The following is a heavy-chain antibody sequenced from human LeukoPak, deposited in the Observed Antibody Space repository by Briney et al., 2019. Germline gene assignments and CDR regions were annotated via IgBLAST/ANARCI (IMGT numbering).Heavy chain of an antibody. CDR2: IYHSGST. J-gene: IGHJ6*03. V-gene: IGHV4-38-2*02. Sequence: SETLSLTCTVSGYSISSGYYWGWIRQPPGKGLEWIGSIYHSGSTYYNPSLKSRVTISVDTSKNQFSLKLSSVTAADTAVYYCARVPFWSGYTLYYYYYYYMDVWGKGTTVTVSS. CDR3: ARVPFWSGYTLYYYYYYYMDV. D-gene: IGHD3-3*01. CDR1: GYSISSGYY.